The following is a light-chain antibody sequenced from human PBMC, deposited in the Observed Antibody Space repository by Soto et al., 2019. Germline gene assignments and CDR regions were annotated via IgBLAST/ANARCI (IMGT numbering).Light chain of an antibody. CDR1: QSVSSD. CDR2: DAS. V-gene: IGKV3-11*01. CDR3: QHRHN. Sequence: EIVLTQSPATLSLSPGERATLSCRASQSVSSDFAWYQQKPGQAPRLLIYDASNMATGIPARFSGSGSGTDFTLTITSLEPEYFAVYYCQHRHNFGPGTKVAIK. J-gene: IGKJ3*01.